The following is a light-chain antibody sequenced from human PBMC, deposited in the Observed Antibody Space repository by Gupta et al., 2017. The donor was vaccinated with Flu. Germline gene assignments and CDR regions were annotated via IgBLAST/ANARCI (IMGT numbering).Light chain of an antibody. CDR2: EVS. Sequence: IPSSCTVTSTYICKYHCGSWYQQHPGTAPKLMMAEVSNRPSGVSTRFSGSKSGNTTSLNISGLQPEDEADYYGSSYTSGTAYGIFGGGQKLTVL. J-gene: IGLJ2*01. V-gene: IGLV2-14*01. CDR1: STYICKYHC. CDR3: SSYTSGTAYGI.